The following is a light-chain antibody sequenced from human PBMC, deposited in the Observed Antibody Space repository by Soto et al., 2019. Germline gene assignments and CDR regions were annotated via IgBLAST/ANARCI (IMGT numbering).Light chain of an antibody. V-gene: IGKV3-11*01. CDR1: QNVNNY. Sequence: EIVLTQSPGTLSLSPGQRATLFCRASQNVNNYLAWYQQKPGQAPRLLIYDASNRATGIPARFSGSGSGTDFTLNISSLEPEDFAVYYCQQRNNWPAISFGQGTRLEIK. J-gene: IGKJ5*01. CDR3: QQRNNWPAIS. CDR2: DAS.